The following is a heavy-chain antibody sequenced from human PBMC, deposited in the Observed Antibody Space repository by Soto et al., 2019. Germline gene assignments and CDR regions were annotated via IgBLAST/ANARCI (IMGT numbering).Heavy chain of an antibody. CDR2: IYDSGII. CDR3: ARDGDRRTEDGNWFDP. D-gene: IGHD7-27*01. V-gene: IGHV4-59*02. Sequence: QVQLQESGPGLVKPSETLSLTCTVSGGSVSTYYWNWIRQPPGKGLEWIGHIYDSGIINYNPSLKIRVTLSLATSKQHFSLRLTPMTAADTAVYYCARDGDRRTEDGNWFDPWGQGTVITVSP. CDR1: GGSVSTYY. J-gene: IGHJ5*02.